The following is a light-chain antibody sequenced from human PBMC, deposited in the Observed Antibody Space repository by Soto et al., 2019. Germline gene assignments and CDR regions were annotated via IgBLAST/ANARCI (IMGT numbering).Light chain of an antibody. J-gene: IGLJ1*01. CDR1: FSDIGGYDS. CDR2: EVT. V-gene: IGLV2-14*01. CDR3: SSFERNNSFFV. Sequence: QSVLAQPASVSGSPGQSVTISCTGTFSDIGGYDSVSWYQQHSGKAPKLIIYEVTDRPSGVSNRFSGSKSANTASLTISGLQAEDEADYHCSSFERNNSFFVFGTGTKLTVL.